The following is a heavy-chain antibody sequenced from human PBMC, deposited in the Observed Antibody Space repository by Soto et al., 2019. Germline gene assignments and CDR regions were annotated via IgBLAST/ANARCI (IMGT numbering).Heavy chain of an antibody. CDR1: GGSISSSSYY. V-gene: IGHV4-39*01. J-gene: IGHJ4*02. D-gene: IGHD4-17*01. CDR3: ERLRGEQGDYVPQFDY. CDR2: IYYSGST. Sequence: SETLSLTCTVSGGSISSSSYYWGWIRQPPGKGLEWIGSIYYSGSTYYNPSLKSRVTISVDTSKDQFSLKLSSVTAADTAVYYCERLRGEQGDYVPQFDYWGQGTLVTVCS.